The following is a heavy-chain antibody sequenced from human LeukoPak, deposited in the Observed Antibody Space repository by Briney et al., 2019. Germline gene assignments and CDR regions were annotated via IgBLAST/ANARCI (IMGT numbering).Heavy chain of an antibody. CDR3: ARGQYYYGSGGYLYYYYGMDV. V-gene: IGHV4-34*01. J-gene: IGHJ6*02. Sequence: SETLSLTCAVYGGSFSGYYWSWIRQPPGKGLEWIGEINHSGSTNYNPSLKSRVTISVDTSKNQFSLKLSSVTAADTAVYYCARGQYYYGSGGYLYYYYGMDVWGQGTTVTVSS. CDR1: GGSFSGYY. CDR2: INHSGST. D-gene: IGHD3-10*01.